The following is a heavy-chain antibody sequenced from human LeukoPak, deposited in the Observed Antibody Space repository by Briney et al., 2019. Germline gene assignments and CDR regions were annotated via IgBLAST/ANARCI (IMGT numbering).Heavy chain of an antibody. J-gene: IGHJ3*02. CDR1: GFTFSSYA. CDR2: ISGSGGST. CDR3: AKDMHYDFWSGYENDAFDI. D-gene: IGHD3-3*01. Sequence: GGSLRLSCAASGFTFSSYAMSWVRQAPGKGPEWVSAISGSGGSTYYADSVKGRFTISRDKSKNTLYLQMNSLRAEDTAVYYCAKDMHYDFWSGYENDAFDIWGQGTMVTVSS. V-gene: IGHV3-23*01.